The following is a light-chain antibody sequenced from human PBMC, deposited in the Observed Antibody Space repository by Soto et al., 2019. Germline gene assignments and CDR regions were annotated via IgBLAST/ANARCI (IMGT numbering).Light chain of an antibody. Sequence: QSALTQPPSASGSPGQSVTISCTGTKNDIGVYDFVSWYQHHPGKAPRLIIYEVVQRPSGVPDRFSGSKSGTSASLAISGLQSEDEADYYCAAWDDSLNGYVFGTGTKLTVL. V-gene: IGLV2-8*01. J-gene: IGLJ1*01. CDR1: KNDIGVYDF. CDR2: EVV. CDR3: AAWDDSLNGYV.